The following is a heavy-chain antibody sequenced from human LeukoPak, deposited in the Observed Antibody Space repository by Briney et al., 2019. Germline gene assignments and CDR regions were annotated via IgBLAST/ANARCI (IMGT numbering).Heavy chain of an antibody. J-gene: IGHJ6*02. V-gene: IGHV4-39*01. CDR1: GGSISSSSYY. Sequence: SETLSLTCTVSGGSISSSSYYWGWIRQPPGKGLEWIGSIYYSGSTYYNPSLKSRVTISVDTSKNQFSLKLSSVTAADTAVYYCAGGWDIVVVPAAVQFLYYYYGMDVWGQGTTVTASS. CDR2: IYYSGST. D-gene: IGHD2-2*01. CDR3: AGGWDIVVVPAAVQFLYYYYGMDV.